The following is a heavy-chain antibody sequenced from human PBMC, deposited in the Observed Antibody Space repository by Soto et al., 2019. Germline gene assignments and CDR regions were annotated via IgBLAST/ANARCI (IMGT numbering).Heavy chain of an antibody. J-gene: IGHJ1*01. Sequence: QVQLVESGGGVVQPGRSLRLSCAASGFTFNSFTMHWVRQAPGKGLEWVAVILHDGSHKYTADSVKGRFTISRDDPKNTLYLQMNSLRVEDTAIYYCATWEERYFQDWGQGTLVTVSS. CDR3: ATWEERYFQD. D-gene: IGHD1-26*01. CDR2: ILHDGSHK. V-gene: IGHV3-30*04. CDR1: GFTFNSFT.